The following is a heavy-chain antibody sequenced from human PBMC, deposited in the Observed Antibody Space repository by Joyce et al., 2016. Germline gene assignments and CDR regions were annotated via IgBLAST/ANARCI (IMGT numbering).Heavy chain of an antibody. J-gene: IGHJ4*02. CDR3: TTDIGGSWYSPPSDY. V-gene: IGHV3-15*01. CDR1: GLTLSSAW. D-gene: IGHD6-13*01. Sequence: EVQLVESGGGLVKPGGSLRLSCVASGLTLSSAWMGWVRQDPGKTLEWGGRIKGIRGTAEGSAAVKDRFIISGDDSKNILYLQMNNLKVEDTAVYYCTTDIGGSWYSPPSDYWGQGALVTVSS. CDR2: IKGIRGTA.